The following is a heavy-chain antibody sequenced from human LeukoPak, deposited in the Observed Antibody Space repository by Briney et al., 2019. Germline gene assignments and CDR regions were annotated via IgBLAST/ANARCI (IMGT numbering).Heavy chain of an antibody. D-gene: IGHD4-23*01. Sequence: SETLSLTCTVSGGSISSYYWSWIRQPPGKGLEWIGYIYYSGSTNYNPSLKSRVTISVDTSKNQFSLKLSSVTAADTAVYYCARDVPPPGGRDYWGQGILVTVSS. V-gene: IGHV4-59*01. J-gene: IGHJ4*02. CDR1: GGSISSYY. CDR2: IYYSGST. CDR3: ARDVPPPGGRDY.